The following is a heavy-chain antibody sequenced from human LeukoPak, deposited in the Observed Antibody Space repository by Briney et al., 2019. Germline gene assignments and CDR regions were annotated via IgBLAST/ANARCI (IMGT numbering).Heavy chain of an antibody. V-gene: IGHV4-59*01. CDR1: GGSISSFY. CDR3: ARHLAAATSAFDY. Sequence: SETLSLTCAVSGGSISSFYWSWIRQPPGKGLEWIAYLYSTGGRTNYNPSLKSRVTISVGPSKNHFSLKMNSVTTADTAVYYCARHLAAATSAFDYWGRGALVTVSS. D-gene: IGHD6-13*01. CDR2: LYSTGGRT. J-gene: IGHJ4*02.